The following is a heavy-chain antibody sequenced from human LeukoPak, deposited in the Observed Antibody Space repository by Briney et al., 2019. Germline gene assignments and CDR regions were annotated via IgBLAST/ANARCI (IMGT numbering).Heavy chain of an antibody. CDR3: ARTMQWLVLDYGMDV. Sequence: ASVKVSCKASGYTFTSYYMHWVRQAPGQGLEWMNIINPSGGSTRYAQKFQGRVTMTRDTSTSTVYMELSSLRSEDTAVYYCARTMQWLVLDYGMDVWGQGTTVTVSS. CDR2: INPSGGST. J-gene: IGHJ6*02. D-gene: IGHD6-19*01. CDR1: GYTFTSYY. V-gene: IGHV1-46*01.